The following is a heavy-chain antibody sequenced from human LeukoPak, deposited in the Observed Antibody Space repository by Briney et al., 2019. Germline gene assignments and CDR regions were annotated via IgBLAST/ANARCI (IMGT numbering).Heavy chain of an antibody. CDR3: ARDNNWGFDY. D-gene: IGHD7-27*01. CDR2: IRGSRSGLGSGM. J-gene: IGHJ4*02. V-gene: IGHV3-48*04. CDR1: GFIFSDYS. Sequence: GGSLRLSCAASGFIFSDYSMNWVRQAPGNGLEWISNIRGSRSGLGSGMYDADSVRGRFTISRDDAKNSLYLQMSSLRAEDTAFYYCARDNNWGFDYWGQGALVTVSS.